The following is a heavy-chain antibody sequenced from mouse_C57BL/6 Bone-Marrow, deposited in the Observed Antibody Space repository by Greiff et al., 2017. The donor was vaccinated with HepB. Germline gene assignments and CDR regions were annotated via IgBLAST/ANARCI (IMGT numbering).Heavy chain of an antibody. J-gene: IGHJ3*01. V-gene: IGHV10-3*01. CDR3: VRAGGYYGYDEGFAY. D-gene: IGHD2-2*01. CDR1: GFTFNTYA. Sequence: EVQVVESGGGLVQPKGSLKLSCAASGFTFNTYAMHWVRQAPGKGLEWVARIRSKSSNYATYYADSVKDRFTISRDDSQSMLYLQMNNLKTEDTAMYYCVRAGGYYGYDEGFAYWGQGTLVTVSA. CDR2: IRSKSSNYAT.